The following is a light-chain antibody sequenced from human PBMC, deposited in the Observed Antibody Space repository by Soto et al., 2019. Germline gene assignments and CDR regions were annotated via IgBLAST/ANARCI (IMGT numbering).Light chain of an antibody. Sequence: QSALTQPPSASGSPGQSVTILCTGTSSDVGGYNYVSWYQCHPGKAPKLIIYDVSKRPSGVPDRFSGSRSGNTASLTVSGLQTEDEADYYCGSYAGSYTYVFGTGTKLTVL. J-gene: IGLJ1*01. CDR2: DVS. CDR1: SSDVGGYNY. V-gene: IGLV2-8*01. CDR3: GSYAGSYTYV.